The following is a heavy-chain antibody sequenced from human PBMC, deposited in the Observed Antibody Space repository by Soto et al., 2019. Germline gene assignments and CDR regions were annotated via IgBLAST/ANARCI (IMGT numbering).Heavy chain of an antibody. CDR2: IKSQTDGGTT. D-gene: IGHD3-22*01. Sequence: PGGSLRLSCAASGFTCSRAWMNWVRQAPGKGLEWVGRIKSQTDGGTTDYAAPVKGRFTISRDDSKNTLYLQMDSLKTEDTAVYFCTTFRYFYDSSGYYLWDCWGQGTLVTVYS. J-gene: IGHJ4*02. CDR1: GFTCSRAW. CDR3: TTFRYFYDSSGYYLWDC. V-gene: IGHV3-15*07.